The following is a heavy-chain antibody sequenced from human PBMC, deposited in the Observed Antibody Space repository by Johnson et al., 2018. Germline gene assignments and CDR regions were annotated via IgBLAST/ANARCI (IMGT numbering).Heavy chain of an antibody. D-gene: IGHD1-26*01. CDR1: GFTFSTYT. V-gene: IGHV3-21*01. J-gene: IGHJ3*02. CDR3: ARDGGSHVVGAFDI. CDR2: ISSSSSYI. Sequence: VQLVQSGGGLVKPGGSLRLSCAASGFTFSTYTMNWVRQAPGKGLEWVSLISSSSSYIYYADSVKGRFTISRANAKNALYLQMNSLRAEDTAVYYCARDGGSHVVGAFDIWGQGTMVTVSS.